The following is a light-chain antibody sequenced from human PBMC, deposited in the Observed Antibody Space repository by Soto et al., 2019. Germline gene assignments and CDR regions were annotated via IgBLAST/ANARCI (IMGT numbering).Light chain of an antibody. J-gene: IGKJ1*01. V-gene: IGKV3-15*01. CDR2: GAS. CDR3: QQHGSSRWT. CDR1: QSFSSN. Sequence: EIVMTQSPATLSVSPGERATLSCRASQSFSSNLAWYQQKPGQAPRLLIYGASNRALGVPARFSGSGSGTEFTLSISSLQSEDFAVYYCQQHGSSRWTFGQGTKVDI.